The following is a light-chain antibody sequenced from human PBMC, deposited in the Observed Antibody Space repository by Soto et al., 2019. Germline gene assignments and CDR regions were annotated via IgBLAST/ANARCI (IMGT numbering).Light chain of an antibody. Sequence: EIVMTQSPATLSVSPGERATLSCRASQSVSSDLAWYQQKPGQAPRLLIYGASTRATAIPARFSGSGSGTEFTLTISSLQSEDFAVYYCQQYNYWWTFGQGTKVETK. CDR3: QQYNYWWT. V-gene: IGKV3-15*01. J-gene: IGKJ1*01. CDR1: QSVSSD. CDR2: GAS.